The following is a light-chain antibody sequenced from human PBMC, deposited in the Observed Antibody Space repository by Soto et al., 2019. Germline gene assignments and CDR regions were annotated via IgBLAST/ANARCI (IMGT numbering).Light chain of an antibody. CDR3: QQAYSFTIT. J-gene: IGKJ5*01. Sequence: DIQMTRSPSSVSASVGNIFTITCRASQGISSWLAWYQQKPGKAPKLLIYAASSLQSGVPSRLRGSGYGTDLTLTISSMKHEEFETYYCQQAYSFTITFGHGTRLEI. CDR1: QGISSW. V-gene: IGKV1-12*01. CDR2: AAS.